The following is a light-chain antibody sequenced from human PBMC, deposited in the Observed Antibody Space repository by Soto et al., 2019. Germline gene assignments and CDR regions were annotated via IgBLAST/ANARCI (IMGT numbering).Light chain of an antibody. Sequence: DIQMTQSPSTLSASVGDRVTITCRASQSISSWLAWYQQKPGKAPKLLIYDASSLESGVPSRFSGSGSGTEFTLTISSLQSEDFAVYYCQQYSNWPPITFGQGTRLE. CDR1: QSISSW. J-gene: IGKJ5*01. CDR2: DAS. V-gene: IGKV1-5*01. CDR3: QQYSNWPPIT.